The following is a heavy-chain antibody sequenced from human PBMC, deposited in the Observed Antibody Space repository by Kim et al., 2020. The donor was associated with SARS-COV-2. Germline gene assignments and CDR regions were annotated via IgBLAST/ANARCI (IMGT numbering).Heavy chain of an antibody. J-gene: IGHJ4*02. CDR3: ARGVNYGGDY. Sequence: GESLKISCKTSGFTFTSYWIGWVRQMPGKGLEWVGLIYPSDFDTRYNPAFQGQVTILDDRSITTAYLQWSNLEASDTAMYYCARGVNYGGDYWGQGTLVTVSS. D-gene: IGHD2-21*01. CDR2: IYPSDFDT. V-gene: IGHV5-51*01. CDR1: GFTFTSYW.